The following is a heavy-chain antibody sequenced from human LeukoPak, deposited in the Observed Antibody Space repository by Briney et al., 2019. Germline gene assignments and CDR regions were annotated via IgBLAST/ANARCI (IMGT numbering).Heavy chain of an antibody. Sequence: ASVKVSCKASGGTFSSYAISWVRQAPGQGLEWMGIIDPRGGSTSYAQKFQGRVSMTRDTSTSTVYMEVSSLRSEDTATYYCARVWAISSAGPPGCWGQGTLVTVSS. CDR3: ARVWAISSAGPPGC. CDR2: IDPRGGST. J-gene: IGHJ4*02. V-gene: IGHV1-46*01. CDR1: GGTFSSYA. D-gene: IGHD6-13*01.